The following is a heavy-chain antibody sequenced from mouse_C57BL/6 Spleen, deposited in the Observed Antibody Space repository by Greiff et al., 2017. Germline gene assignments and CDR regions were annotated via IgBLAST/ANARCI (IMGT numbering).Heavy chain of an antibody. CDR2: FYPGSGSI. J-gene: IGHJ1*03. Sequence: QVQLQQSGAELVKPGASVKLSCKASGYTFTEYTIHWVKQRSGQGLEWIGWFYPGSGSIKYNEKFKDKATLTADKSSSPVYMELSRLTSEETAVYFCARHAPQYYGSSYDWYFDVWGTGTPVTVSS. CDR3: ARHAPQYYGSSYDWYFDV. D-gene: IGHD1-1*01. CDR1: GYTFTEYT. V-gene: IGHV1-62-2*01.